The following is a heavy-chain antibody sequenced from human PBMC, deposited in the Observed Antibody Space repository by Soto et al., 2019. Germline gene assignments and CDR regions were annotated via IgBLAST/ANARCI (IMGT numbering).Heavy chain of an antibody. Sequence: SETLSLTCTVSGGSISSYYWSWIRQPPGKGLEWIGYIYYSGSTNYNPSLKSRVTISVDTSKNQFSLKLSSVTAADTAVYYCARFGELPRDYYYYYMDVWGKGTTVTVSS. D-gene: IGHD3-10*01. CDR3: ARFGELPRDYYYYYMDV. CDR2: IYYSGST. V-gene: IGHV4-59*08. J-gene: IGHJ6*03. CDR1: GGSISSYY.